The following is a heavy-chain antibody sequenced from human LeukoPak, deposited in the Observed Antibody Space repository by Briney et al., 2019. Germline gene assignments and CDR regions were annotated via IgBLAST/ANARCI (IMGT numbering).Heavy chain of an antibody. CDR3: ARALVLWFGELSWFDP. CDR1: GGSISSGGYS. Sequence: SSETLSLTCAVSGGSISSGGYSWSWIRQPPGKGLEWIGYIYHSGSTYYNPSLKGRVTISVDRSKDQFSLKLSSVTAADTAAYYCARALVLWFGELSWFDPWGQGTLVTVSS. J-gene: IGHJ5*02. V-gene: IGHV4-30-2*01. D-gene: IGHD3-10*01. CDR2: IYHSGST.